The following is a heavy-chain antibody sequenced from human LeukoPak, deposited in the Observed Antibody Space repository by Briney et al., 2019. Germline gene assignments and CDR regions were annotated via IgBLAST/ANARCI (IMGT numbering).Heavy chain of an antibody. CDR3: ARDLGGDSSGYYPDH. Sequence: PGGSLRLSCAASGFTFSSYAMSWVRQAPGKGLEWVSSISARGVNIYYADSVKGRFTISRDNSKNTLYLQMHSLRAEDTAVYYCARDLGGDSSGYYPDHWGQGTLVTVSS. CDR1: GFTFSSYA. J-gene: IGHJ5*02. CDR2: ISARGVNI. D-gene: IGHD3-22*01. V-gene: IGHV3-23*01.